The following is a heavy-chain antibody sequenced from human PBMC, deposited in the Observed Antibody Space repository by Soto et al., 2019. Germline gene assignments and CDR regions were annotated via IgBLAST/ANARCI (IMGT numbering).Heavy chain of an antibody. J-gene: IGHJ6*02. CDR2: IYDNGTT. Sequence: LRLSCAASGLTVSNAYMAWVRQAPGMGLEWVSVIYDNGTTYYADSVRGRFTISRDTSTNTLSLQMDSLRAEDTAVYYCVRPLPSGRNYGLDVWGQGTTVTVSS. V-gene: IGHV3-53*01. D-gene: IGHD3-10*01. CDR1: GLTVSNAY. CDR3: VRPLPSGRNYGLDV.